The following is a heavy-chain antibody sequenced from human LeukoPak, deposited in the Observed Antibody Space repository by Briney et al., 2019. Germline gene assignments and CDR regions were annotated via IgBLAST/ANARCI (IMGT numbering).Heavy chain of an antibody. CDR2: ISYDGSNK. Sequence: PGGSLRLSCAASGFTFSSYAMHWVRQAPGKGLEWVAVISYDGSNKYYADSVKGRFTISRDNSKNTLYLQMNSLRAEDTAVYYCARVRYIAAAGTYHLVSYYYYGMDVWGQGTTVTVSS. CDR1: GFTFSSYA. CDR3: ARVRYIAAAGTYHLVSYYYYGMDV. J-gene: IGHJ6*02. D-gene: IGHD6-13*01. V-gene: IGHV3-30-3*01.